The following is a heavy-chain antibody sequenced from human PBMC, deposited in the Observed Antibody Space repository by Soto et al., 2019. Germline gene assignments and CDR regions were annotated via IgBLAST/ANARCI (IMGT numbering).Heavy chain of an antibody. CDR3: ARNVGSSGSSRWLDT. D-gene: IGHD3-10*01. CDR2: IWYDGTAT. V-gene: IGHV3-33*01. Sequence: QVQLVESGGGVVQPGRSLTLSCVASGFTLSNYGMHWVRQAPGKGLEWVAVIWYDGTATYSADSVKGRFSISRDNDKNELFLQLSIVRAVDTAVYYCARNVGSSGSSRWLDTWGQGTLVTVSS. CDR1: GFTLSNYG. J-gene: IGHJ5*02.